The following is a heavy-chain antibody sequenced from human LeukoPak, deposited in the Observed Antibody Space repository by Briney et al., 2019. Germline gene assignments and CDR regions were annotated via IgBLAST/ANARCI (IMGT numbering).Heavy chain of an antibody. CDR1: GGSFSGYY. J-gene: IGHJ4*02. V-gene: IGHV4-34*01. Sequence: PSENLSLTCAVYGGSFSGYYWSWIRQPPGKGLEWIGEINHSGSTNYNPSLKSRVTISVDTSKNQFSLKLSSVTAADTAVYYCARRNNSSSHPHFDYWGQGTLVTVSS. CDR2: INHSGST. CDR3: ARRNNSSSHPHFDY. D-gene: IGHD6-13*01.